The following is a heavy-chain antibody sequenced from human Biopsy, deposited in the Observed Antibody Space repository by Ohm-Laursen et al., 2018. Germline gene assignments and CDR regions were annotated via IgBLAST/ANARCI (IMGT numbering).Heavy chain of an antibody. V-gene: IGHV4-61*01. J-gene: IGHJ4*02. Sequence: TLSLTCTISDVSVTYPTDNWSWLRQPPGRGLEFIGFANIGGNTNYNPSLKSRVTISVDMSRNQFSLKLDSVTAADTAVYYCARGMRSSGWPFFDYWGQGILVTVSS. CDR3: ARGMRSSGWPFFDY. CDR2: ANIGGNT. D-gene: IGHD6-19*01. CDR1: DVSVTYPTDN.